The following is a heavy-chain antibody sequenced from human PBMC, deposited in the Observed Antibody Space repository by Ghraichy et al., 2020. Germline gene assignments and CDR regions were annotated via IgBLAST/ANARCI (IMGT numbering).Heavy chain of an antibody. J-gene: IGHJ4*02. CDR2: IYSGGST. V-gene: IGHV3-53*01. CDR1: GFTVSSNY. Sequence: LSLTCAASGFTVSSNYMSWVRQAPGKGLEWVSVIYSGGSTYYADSVKGRFTISRDNSKNTLYLQMNSLRAEDTAVYYCAREGSYWGQGTLVTVSS. CDR3: AREGSY.